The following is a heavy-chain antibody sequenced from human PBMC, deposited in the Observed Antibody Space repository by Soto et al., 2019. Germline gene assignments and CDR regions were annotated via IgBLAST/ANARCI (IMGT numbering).Heavy chain of an antibody. CDR3: ARGLSGYSPPGAFDI. J-gene: IGHJ3*02. V-gene: IGHV1-18*01. CDR2: ISAYNGNT. Sequence: ASVKVSCKASGYTFTSYGISWVRQAPGQGLEWMGWISAYNGNTNYAQKLQGRVTMTTDTSTSTAYMELRSLRSDDTAVYYCARGLSGYSPPGAFDIWGQGTMVTVSS. CDR1: GYTFTSYG. D-gene: IGHD3-3*01.